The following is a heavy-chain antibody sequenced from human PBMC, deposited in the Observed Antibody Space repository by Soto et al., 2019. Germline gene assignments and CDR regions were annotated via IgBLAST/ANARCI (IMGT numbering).Heavy chain of an antibody. CDR3: ARAEGYSSSSENFDI. CDR1: GGSLSSSSYY. V-gene: IGHV4-39*01. J-gene: IGHJ3*02. D-gene: IGHD6-13*01. Sequence: QLQLQESGPGLVKPSETLSLTCTVSGGSLSSSSYYWGWIRQPPGKGLEWIGSIYYSGSTYYNPSLKSRVTISVDTSKNQFSLKLSSATAADTAVYYCARAEGYSSSSENFDIWGQGTMVTVSS. CDR2: IYYSGST.